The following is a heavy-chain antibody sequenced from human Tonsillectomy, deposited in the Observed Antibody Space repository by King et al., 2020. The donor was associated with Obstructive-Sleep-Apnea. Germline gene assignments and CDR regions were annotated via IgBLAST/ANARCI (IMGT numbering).Heavy chain of an antibody. Sequence: QLVQSGGGLVQPGGSLRLSCAASGFTFSSYAMSLVRQAPGKGLECGSAIRCSGGSTYYADSVKGRFTISRDNSKNTLYRQMNSLRDEDTAVYYSAKSVIRITMIVGGFDYWGQGTLVTVSS. CDR3: AKSVIRITMIVGGFDY. V-gene: IGHV3-23*04. J-gene: IGHJ4*02. CDR1: GFTFSSYA. CDR2: IRCSGGST. D-gene: IGHD3-22*01.